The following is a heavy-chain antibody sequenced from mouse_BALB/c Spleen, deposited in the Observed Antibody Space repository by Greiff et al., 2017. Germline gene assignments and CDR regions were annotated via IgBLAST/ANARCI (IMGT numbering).Heavy chain of an antibody. V-gene: IGHV5-6-5*01. CDR3: ARGGGYLWYFDV. CDR2: ISSGGST. Sequence: EVMLVESGGGLVKPGGSLKLSCAASGFTFSSYAMSWVRQTPEKRLEWVASISSGGSTYYPDSVKGRFTISRDNARNILYLQMSSLRSEDTAMYYCARGGGYLWYFDVWGAGTTVTVSS. J-gene: IGHJ1*01. CDR1: GFTFSSYA. D-gene: IGHD2-2*01.